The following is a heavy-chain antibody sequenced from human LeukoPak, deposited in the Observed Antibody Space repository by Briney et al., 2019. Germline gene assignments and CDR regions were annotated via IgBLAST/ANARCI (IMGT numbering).Heavy chain of an antibody. CDR2: IYHSGGT. J-gene: IGHJ4*02. Sequence: NTSETLSLTCTVSGGSISSGGYYWSWIRQPPGKGLEWIGYIYHSGGTYYNPSLKSRVTISVDRSKNQFSLKLSSVTAADTAVYYCAGVGPRHSSSWYEGEPNYWGQGTLVTVSS. D-gene: IGHD6-13*01. V-gene: IGHV4-30-2*01. CDR1: GGSISSGGYY. CDR3: AGVGPRHSSSWYEGEPNY.